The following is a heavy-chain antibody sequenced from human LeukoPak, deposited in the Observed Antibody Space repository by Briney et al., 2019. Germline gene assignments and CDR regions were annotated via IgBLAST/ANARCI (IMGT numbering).Heavy chain of an antibody. V-gene: IGHV3-30*03. D-gene: IGHD1-26*01. CDR2: ISYDGTNK. CDR3: ARSSIVGARGVGDY. J-gene: IGHJ4*02. CDR1: GFTFSSYG. Sequence: PGRSLRLSCAASGFTFSSYGMHWVRQAPGKGLEWVAVISYDGTNKYYADSVKGRFTISRDNSKNTLYLQMNSLRAEDTAVYYCARSSIVGARGVGDYGGQGTLVTVSS.